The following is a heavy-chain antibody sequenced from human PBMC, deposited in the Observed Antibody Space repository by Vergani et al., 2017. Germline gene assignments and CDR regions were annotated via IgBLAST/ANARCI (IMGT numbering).Heavy chain of an antibody. V-gene: IGHV3-73*02. CDR3: AKQYFVSGNYLFDY. CDR1: GFTFSGSA. J-gene: IGHJ4*02. Sequence: EVQLVESGGGLVQPGGSLTLSCAASGFTFSGSAMHWVRQTSGKGLEWIGRIRDKTYNYATAYAVSVKGRFIISRDDSKKTAYLQMNRLTIEDTAIYYCAKQYFVSGNYLFDYGGQGTLVTVSS. D-gene: IGHD3-10*01. CDR2: IRDKTYNYAT.